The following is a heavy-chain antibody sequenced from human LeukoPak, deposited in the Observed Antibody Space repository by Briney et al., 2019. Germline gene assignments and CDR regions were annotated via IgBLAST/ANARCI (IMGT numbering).Heavy chain of an antibody. CDR1: GYSISSGYY. D-gene: IGHD4-17*01. Sequence: PSETLSLTCAVSGYSISSGYYWAWIRQLPGKGLEWIGSIYHSGSTHYNPSLKSRVTISVDTSKNQFSLKLTSVTAADTAVYYCARDPTTVATFGDYWGQGTLVTVSS. CDR3: ARDPTTVATFGDY. CDR2: IYHSGST. J-gene: IGHJ4*02. V-gene: IGHV4-38-2*02.